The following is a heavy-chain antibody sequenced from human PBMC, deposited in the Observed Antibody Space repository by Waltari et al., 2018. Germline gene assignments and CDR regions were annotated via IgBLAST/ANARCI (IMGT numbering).Heavy chain of an antibody. CDR2: INHSGTT. CDR3: ASTYALMMVDAFDL. V-gene: IGHV4-34*01. Sequence: QVYLQQWGAGLLKPSETLSLTCAVFGGSFNGFYWAWVRQPPGKGLEWIGEINHSGTTNYKSSLKSRITISIDTSKNQFSLKLRSVTAADTAIYYCASTYALMMVDAFDLWGQGTMVTVSS. J-gene: IGHJ3*01. D-gene: IGHD3-22*01. CDR1: GGSFNGFY.